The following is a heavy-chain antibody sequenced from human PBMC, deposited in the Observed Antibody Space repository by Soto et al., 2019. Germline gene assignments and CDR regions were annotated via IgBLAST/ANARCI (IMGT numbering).Heavy chain of an antibody. CDR2: ISASGGGT. V-gene: IGHV3-23*01. D-gene: IGHD3-16*01. Sequence: EVQLLESGGGLVQPGGSLRLSCAASGFTFGSYVMAWVRQAPGKGLEWISGISASGGGTYYSDSVKCRFTISRDNSKNTMYLQMSSLRAEDTAVYYCAKRFPDDKSAYGLDYWGQGTLVNVSS. CDR1: GFTFGSYV. CDR3: AKRFPDDKSAYGLDY. J-gene: IGHJ4*02.